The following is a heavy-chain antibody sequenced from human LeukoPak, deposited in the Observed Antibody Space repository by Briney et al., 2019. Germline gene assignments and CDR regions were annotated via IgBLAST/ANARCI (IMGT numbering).Heavy chain of an antibody. CDR2: INPSGGST. D-gene: IGHD1-1*01. V-gene: IGHV1-46*01. J-gene: IGHJ3*02. CDR1: GYTFTSYY. CDR3: ARATGTLAFDI. Sequence: ASVKVSCKASGYTFTSYYMHWVRQAPGQGLEWMGIINPSGGSTSYAQKFQGRVTMTRDMSTSTVYMELSSLRASDTAMYYCARATGTLAFDIWGQGTMVTVSS.